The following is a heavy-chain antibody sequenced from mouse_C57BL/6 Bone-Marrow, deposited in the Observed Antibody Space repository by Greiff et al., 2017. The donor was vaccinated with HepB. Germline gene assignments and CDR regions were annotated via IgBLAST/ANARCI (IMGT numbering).Heavy chain of an antibody. CDR2: INPNNGGT. CDR1: GYTFTDYN. V-gene: IGHV1-18*01. D-gene: IGHD2-4*01. J-gene: IGHJ4*01. Sequence: VQLQQSGPELVKPGASVKIPCKASGYTFTDYNMDWVKQSHGKSLEWIGDINPNNGGTIYNQKFKGKATLTVDKSSSTAYMELRSLTSEDTAVYYCARRLRRGNAMDYWGQGTSVTVSS. CDR3: ARRLRRGNAMDY.